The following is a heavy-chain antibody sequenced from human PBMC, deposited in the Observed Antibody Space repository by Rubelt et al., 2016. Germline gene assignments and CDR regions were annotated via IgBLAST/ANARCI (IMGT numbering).Heavy chain of an antibody. V-gene: IGHV4-39*01. CDR3: ARHRIIRDMTLGGWFDP. D-gene: IGHD3-16*01. CDR2: LTFDGGT. J-gene: IGHJ5*02. Sequence: QLQLRESGPGLVKPSETLSLACTVSGDSISSIRFFWGWIRQPPGTGLEWIGSLTFDGGTFYNPSLRSRVIISGEPSKNQFSLKLTSVTAADTAVYFCARHRIIRDMTLGGWFDPWGQGTLATVSA. CDR1: GDSISSIRFF.